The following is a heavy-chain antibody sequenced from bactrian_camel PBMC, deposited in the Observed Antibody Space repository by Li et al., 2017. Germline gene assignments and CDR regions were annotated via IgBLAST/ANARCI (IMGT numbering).Heavy chain of an antibody. D-gene: IGHD5*01. J-gene: IGHJ4*01. CDR3: AADVQLSPIEFNMIRIANY. Sequence: VQLVESGGGLVQPGGSLRLSWAASGFTFSSYDMSRVRQAPGKGLEWVSAINSGGGSTYYADSVKGRFTISRDNAKNTLYLQMTDLKPEDTAMYYCAADVQLSPIEFNMIRIANYWGQGTQVTVS. CDR2: INSGGGST. V-gene: IGHV3S40*01. CDR1: GFTFSSYD.